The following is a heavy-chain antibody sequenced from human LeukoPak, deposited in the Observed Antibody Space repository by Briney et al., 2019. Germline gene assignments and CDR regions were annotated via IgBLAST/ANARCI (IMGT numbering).Heavy chain of an antibody. CDR2: IIPIFGTA. CDR3: ATDLDGTTGTYYFDY. V-gene: IGHV1-69*13. D-gene: IGHD1-1*01. Sequence: SVKVSCKASGGTFSSYAISWVRQAPGQGLEWMGGIIPIFGTANYAQKFQGRVTITADASTSTAYMELSSLRSEDTAVYYCATDLDGTTGTYYFDYWGQGTLVTVSS. J-gene: IGHJ4*02. CDR1: GGTFSSYA.